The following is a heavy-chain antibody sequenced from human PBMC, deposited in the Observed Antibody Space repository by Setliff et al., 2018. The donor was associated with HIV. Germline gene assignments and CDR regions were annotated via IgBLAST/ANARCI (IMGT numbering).Heavy chain of an antibody. V-gene: IGHV4-39*01. CDR3: ARARGVSDYYYYYMDV. D-gene: IGHD3-10*01. CDR2: IYFSESP. J-gene: IGHJ6*03. Sequence: PSETLSLTCSVSGDSISNPNYYWGWIRQPPGKGLEWIGSIYFSESPYYNPSLSSRVTISADTSKNQFSLKLSSVTAADTAVYYCARARGVSDYYYYYMDVWGKGTTVTVSS. CDR1: GDSISNPNYY.